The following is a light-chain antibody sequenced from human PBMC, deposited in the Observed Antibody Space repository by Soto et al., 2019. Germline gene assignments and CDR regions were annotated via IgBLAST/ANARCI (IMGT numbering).Light chain of an antibody. J-gene: IGKJ4*01. V-gene: IGKV3-20*01. Sequence: EIVLTQSPGTLSLSPGARATLSCRASQRVSSSYLAWYQQKPGQAPGLLIYGASYRATGIPDRFSASGSGPDFTLTITRLEPDDFAVYYCQQYGSSPLTFGGGTKVDIK. CDR2: GAS. CDR3: QQYGSSPLT. CDR1: QRVSSSY.